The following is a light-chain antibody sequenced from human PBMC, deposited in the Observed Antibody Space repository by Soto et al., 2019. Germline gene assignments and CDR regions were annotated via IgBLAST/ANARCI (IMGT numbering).Light chain of an antibody. J-gene: IGLJ2*01. CDR1: NSDVGAYKY. CDR3: CSYAGTYTVV. Sequence: QSVLTQPRSVSGSPGQSVTISCTGTNSDVGAYKYVSWYQQHPGKAPRLMIYDVSKRPSGVPDRFSGSKSGNTASLTISGLQAEDETDYYCCSYAGTYTVVFGGGTKLTVL. CDR2: DVS. V-gene: IGLV2-11*01.